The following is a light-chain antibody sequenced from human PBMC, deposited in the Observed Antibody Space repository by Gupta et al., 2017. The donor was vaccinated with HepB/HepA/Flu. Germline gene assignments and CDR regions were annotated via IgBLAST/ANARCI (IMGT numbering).Light chain of an antibody. V-gene: IGLV3-10*01. Sequence: SYELPQPPSVSVSPGQTARITCSGDSLPEKSAFWYKQKSGQAPVLVISDDTKRPSGIPERFSGSSSGTVATLTISGAQVEDEGDYYCYSTDSGGYHGVFGTGTKVTVL. CDR3: YSTDSGGYHGV. CDR1: SLPEKS. CDR2: DDT. J-gene: IGLJ1*01.